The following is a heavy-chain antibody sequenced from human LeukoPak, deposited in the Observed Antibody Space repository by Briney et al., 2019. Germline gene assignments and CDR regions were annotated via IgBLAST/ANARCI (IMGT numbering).Heavy chain of an antibody. D-gene: IGHD3-16*02. CDR1: GDSISSYY. CDR3: AGSLPAPKEFAY. Sequence: SETLSLTCTVSGDSISSYYWSWIRQPPGKELEWIGYIYTSGTTNYNPSLKSRVTISADTSKNQFSLKLSSVTAADTAVYYCAGSLPAPKEFAYWGQGTLVTVSS. J-gene: IGHJ4*02. CDR2: IYTSGTT. V-gene: IGHV4-4*09.